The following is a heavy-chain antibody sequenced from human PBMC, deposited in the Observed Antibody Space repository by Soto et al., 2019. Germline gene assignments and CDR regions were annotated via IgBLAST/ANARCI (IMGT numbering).Heavy chain of an antibody. D-gene: IGHD3-3*01. CDR2: IYYSGST. V-gene: IGHV4-31*01. CDR3: ARERYYDFWSGSSLGMYV. CDR1: GGSISSGGYY. J-gene: IGHJ6*03. Sequence: QVQLQESGPGLVKPSQTLSLTCTVSGGSISSGGYYWSWIRQHPGKGLEWIGYIYYSGSTYYNPSLKSILTISVDTSKTQFSLKLSSVTAADTAVYYCARERYYDFWSGSSLGMYVWGKGTTVTVSS.